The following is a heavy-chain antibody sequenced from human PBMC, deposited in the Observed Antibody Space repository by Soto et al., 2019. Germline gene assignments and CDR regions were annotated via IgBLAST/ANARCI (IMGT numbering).Heavy chain of an antibody. Sequence: EVQLVESGGRLIHPGGSLRLSCAASGFTFSNYDMHWVRQPTGKGLEWVSSIGTAGDTYYPASVKGRFTVSRENAKNSFFLQMNGRGDEDTAVFYWAGARGFRVSAAFGRAVGAKGPPVAVPS. D-gene: IGHD3-10*01. CDR1: GFTFSNYD. J-gene: IGHJ6*04. V-gene: IGHV3-13*01. CDR3: AGARGFRVSAAFGRAV. CDR2: IGTAGDT.